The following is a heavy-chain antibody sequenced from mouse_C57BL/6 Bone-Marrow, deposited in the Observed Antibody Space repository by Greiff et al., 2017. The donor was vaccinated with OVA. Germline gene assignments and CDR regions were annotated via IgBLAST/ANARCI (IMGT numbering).Heavy chain of an antibody. CDR1: GYSFTSYY. V-gene: IGHV1-66*01. J-gene: IGHJ1*03. Sequence: QVQLQQPGPELVKPGASVKISCKASGYSFTSYYIHWVKQRPGQGLEWIGWIYPGSGNTKYNEKFKGKATLTADTSSSTAYMQLSSLTYEDSAVYYCARGDNYGYFDVWGTGTTVTVSS. CDR2: IYPGSGNT. CDR3: ARGDNYGYFDV.